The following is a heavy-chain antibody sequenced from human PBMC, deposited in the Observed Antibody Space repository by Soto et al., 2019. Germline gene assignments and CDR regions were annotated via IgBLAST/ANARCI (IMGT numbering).Heavy chain of an antibody. D-gene: IGHD3-22*01. CDR3: ARHYAYYYDSSGSATGAFDI. CDR1: GYSFTSYW. Sequence: GESLKISCKGSGYSFTSYWISWVRQMPGKGLEWMGRIDPSDSYTNYSPSFQGHVTISADKSISTAYLQWSSLKASDTAMYYCARHYAYYYDSSGSATGAFDIWGQGTRVTVSS. CDR2: IDPSDSYT. J-gene: IGHJ3*02. V-gene: IGHV5-10-1*01.